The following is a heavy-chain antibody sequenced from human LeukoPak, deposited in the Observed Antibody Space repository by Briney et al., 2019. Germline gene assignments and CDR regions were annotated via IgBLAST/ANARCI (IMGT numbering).Heavy chain of an antibody. Sequence: SETLSLTCTVSGGSISSSSYCWGWIRQPPGKGLEWIGSIYYSGSTYYNPSLKSRVTISVDTSKNQFSLKLTSVTAADTAVYHCASQGANLFSTMAASGYFDYWGQGALVTVST. CDR1: GGSISSSSYC. J-gene: IGHJ4*02. CDR3: ASQGANLFSTMAASGYFDY. V-gene: IGHV4-39*01. CDR2: IYYSGST. D-gene: IGHD6-13*01.